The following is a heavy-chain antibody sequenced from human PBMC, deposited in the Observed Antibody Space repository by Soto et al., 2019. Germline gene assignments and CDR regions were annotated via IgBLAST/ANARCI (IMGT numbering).Heavy chain of an antibody. J-gene: IGHJ6*02. CDR3: AVGGCGGSSCPTKPTYNYYYCMDV. D-gene: IGHD2-21*01. CDR2: IIPIFGTA. Sequence: QVQLVQSGAEVKKPGSSVKVSCKASGGTFSSYAISWVRQAPGQGLEWMGGIIPIFGTANYAQKFQGRVTSTADKSTSTAYMEVSSLRSEDTAVCYCAVGGCGGSSCPTKPTYNYYYCMDVWGQGTTVTVSS. CDR1: GGTFSSYA. V-gene: IGHV1-69*14.